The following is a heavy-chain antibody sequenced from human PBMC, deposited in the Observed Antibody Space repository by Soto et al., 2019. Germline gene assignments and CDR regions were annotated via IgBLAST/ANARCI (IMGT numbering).Heavy chain of an antibody. V-gene: IGHV4-59*01. Sequence: SETLSLTCTVSGGSISSYYWSWIRQPPGKGLEWIGYIYYSGSTNYNPSLKSRVTISVDTSRNQFSLKLSSVTAADTAVYYCARDLTQYYDFWSGYLTPGMDVWGQGTTVTVSS. CDR1: GGSISSYY. J-gene: IGHJ6*02. CDR2: IYYSGST. CDR3: ARDLTQYYDFWSGYLTPGMDV. D-gene: IGHD3-3*01.